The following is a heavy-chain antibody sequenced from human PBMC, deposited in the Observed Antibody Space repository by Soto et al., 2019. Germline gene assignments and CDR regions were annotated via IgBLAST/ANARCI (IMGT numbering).Heavy chain of an antibody. CDR3: ARELTNYYDGSGYYALDY. CDR2: IIPIFGTA. CDR1: GGTFSSYA. D-gene: IGHD3-22*01. V-gene: IGHV1-69*06. Sequence: GASVKVSSKASGGTFSSYAISWVRQAPGQGLEWMGGIIPIFGTANYAQKFQGRVTITADKSTSTAYMELSSLRSEDTAVYYCARELTNYYDGSGYYALDYWSQGTLVTVS. J-gene: IGHJ4*02.